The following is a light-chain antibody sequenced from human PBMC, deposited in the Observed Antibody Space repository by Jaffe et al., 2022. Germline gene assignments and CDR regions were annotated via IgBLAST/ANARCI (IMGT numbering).Light chain of an antibody. Sequence: QSALTQPPSASGSPGQSVTISCTGTSSDVGGYNSVSWYQQHPGKAPKLMIYEVNKRPSGVPDRFSGSKSGNTASLTVSGLQAEDEADYYCSSYAGSKNYVFGTGTKVTVL. J-gene: IGLJ1*01. CDR2: EVN. CDR1: SSDVGGYNS. V-gene: IGLV2-8*01. CDR3: SSYAGSKNYV.